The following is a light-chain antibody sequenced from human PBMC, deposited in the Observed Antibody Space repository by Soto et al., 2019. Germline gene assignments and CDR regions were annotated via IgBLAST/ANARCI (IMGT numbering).Light chain of an antibody. CDR1: SSDFGGYKY. Sequence: QSALTQPPSASGSPGQSVTISCTGTSSDFGGYKYVSWYQQHPGKAPKLIISEVSKRPSGVPGRFSGSKSGNTASLTVSGLNAEDEADYYCSSFAGNNNLVFGGGTKLTVL. J-gene: IGLJ2*01. CDR2: EVS. V-gene: IGLV2-8*01. CDR3: SSFAGNNNLV.